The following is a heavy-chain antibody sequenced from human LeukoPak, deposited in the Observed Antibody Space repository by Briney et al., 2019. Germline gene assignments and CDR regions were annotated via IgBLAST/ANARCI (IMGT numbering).Heavy chain of an antibody. Sequence: PGGSLRLSCAASGFTFSTYGMNWVRQAPGKGREWVSYISHTSDAIYYPDSVKGRFTISRDNAKNSLYLQMNSLRDEDTAGYYCARASPSGYDYWGQGTLVTVSS. D-gene: IGHD3-22*01. J-gene: IGHJ4*02. CDR3: ARASPSGYDY. V-gene: IGHV3-48*02. CDR2: ISHTSDAI. CDR1: GFTFSTYG.